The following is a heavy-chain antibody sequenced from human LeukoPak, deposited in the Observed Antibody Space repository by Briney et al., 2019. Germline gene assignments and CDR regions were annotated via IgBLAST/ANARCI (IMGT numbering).Heavy chain of an antibody. D-gene: IGHD5-12*01. CDR2: ISYDGSNK. V-gene: IGHV3-30*03. Sequence: GGSLRLPCAASGFTFSSFSMSWVRQAPGKGLEWVAVISYDGSNKYYADSVKGRFTISRDNSKNTLYLQMNSLRAEDTAVYYCARDGASSGYATLDYWGQGTLVTVSS. CDR3: ARDGASSGYATLDY. CDR1: GFTFSSFS. J-gene: IGHJ4*02.